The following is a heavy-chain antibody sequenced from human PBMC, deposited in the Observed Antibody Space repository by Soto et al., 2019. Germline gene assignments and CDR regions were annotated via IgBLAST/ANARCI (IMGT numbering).Heavy chain of an antibody. D-gene: IGHD5-12*01. V-gene: IGHV3-74*01. CDR3: TRASTGYDHAH. J-gene: IGHJ4*01. CDR1: GFTFSSNW. CDR2: INSDGTTT. Sequence: PGGSLRLSCAASGFTFSSNWMHWVRQAPGKGLVWVSRINSDGTTTNYADSVKGRFTISRDNAKDTLYLQMNSLRAEDTALYYCTRASTGYDHAHWGQGTLVTVSS.